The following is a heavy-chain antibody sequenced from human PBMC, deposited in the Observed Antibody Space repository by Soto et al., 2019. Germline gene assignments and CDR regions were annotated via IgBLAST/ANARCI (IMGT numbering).Heavy chain of an antibody. J-gene: IGHJ6*02. CDR1: GFTFGDYA. CDR2: IRNKAYGGTT. V-gene: IGHV3-49*03. CDR3: TRDPTFMITFGGVIVEPHYYYYGMDV. Sequence: SLRLSCTASGFTFGDYAMSWFRQAPGKGLEWVGFIRNKAYGGTTEYAASVKGRFTISRDDSKSIAYLQMNSLKTEDTAVYYCTRDPTFMITFGGVIVEPHYYYYGMDVWGQGTTVTVSS. D-gene: IGHD3-16*02.